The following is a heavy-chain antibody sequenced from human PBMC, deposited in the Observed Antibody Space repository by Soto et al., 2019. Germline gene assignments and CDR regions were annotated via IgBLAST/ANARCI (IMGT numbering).Heavy chain of an antibody. CDR1: GFTFDGYG. CDR2: ISWSGDNV. V-gene: IGHV3-9*01. D-gene: IGHD1-1*01. J-gene: IGHJ4*02. Sequence: PGGSLRLSCATSGFTFDGYGMHWVRQGPGKGLEWVAGISWSGDNVGYADSVKGRFTISRDNAKNSLFLHMTSLRPGDTAMYYCPRKTTLNKWCQGSLVTVFS. CDR3: PRKTTLNK.